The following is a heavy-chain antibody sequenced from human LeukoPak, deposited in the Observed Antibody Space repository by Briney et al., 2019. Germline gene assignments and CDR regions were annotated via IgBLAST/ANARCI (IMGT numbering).Heavy chain of an antibody. J-gene: IGHJ6*03. D-gene: IGHD6-13*01. CDR1: GGSISSGDYY. Sequence: SQTLSLTCTVSGGSISSGDYYWSWIRQPPGKGLEWIGYIYYSGSTNYNPSLKSRVTISVDTSKNQFSLKLSSVTAADTAVYYCARGGTGYSSSWYEDYYYMDVWGKGTTVTVSS. CDR3: ARGGTGYSSSWYEDYYYMDV. CDR2: IYYSGST. V-gene: IGHV4-61*08.